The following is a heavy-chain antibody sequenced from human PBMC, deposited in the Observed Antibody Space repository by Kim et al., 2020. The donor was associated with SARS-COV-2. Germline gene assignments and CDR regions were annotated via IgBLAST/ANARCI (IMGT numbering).Heavy chain of an antibody. D-gene: IGHD6-13*01. J-gene: IGHJ4*02. CDR3: ARGPGSSSLGIDY. V-gene: IGHV1-8*01. Sequence: YAQKFQGGVTMTRNTSISTAYMELSSLRSEDTAVYYCARGPGSSSLGIDYWGQGTLVTVSS.